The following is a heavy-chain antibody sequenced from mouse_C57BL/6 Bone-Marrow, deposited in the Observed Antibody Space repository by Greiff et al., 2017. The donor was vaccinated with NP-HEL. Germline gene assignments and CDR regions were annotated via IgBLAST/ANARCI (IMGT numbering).Heavy chain of an antibody. CDR1: GYTFTSYW. CDR3: ARGSTDGFAY. J-gene: IGHJ3*01. D-gene: IGHD1-1*01. Sequence: QVQLQQPGAELVKPGASVKLSCKASGYTFTSYWMQWVKQRPGQGLEWIGEIDPSDSYTNYNQKFKGKATLTVDTSSSTADMQLSSLTSEDSAVYYCARGSTDGFAYWGQGTLVTVSA. V-gene: IGHV1-50*01. CDR2: IDPSDSYT.